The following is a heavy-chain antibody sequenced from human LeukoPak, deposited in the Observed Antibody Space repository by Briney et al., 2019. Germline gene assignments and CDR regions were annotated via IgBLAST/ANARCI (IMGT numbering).Heavy chain of an antibody. CDR1: GFTFSSYA. V-gene: IGHV3-23*01. D-gene: IGHD1-1*01. CDR2: ISGSGGST. Sequence: GRSLRLSCAASGFTFSSYAMSWVRQAPGKGLEWVSAISGSGGSTYYADSVKGRFTISRDNSKNTLPLQMNSLRAEDTAVYYCAKAPFTTNWFWDYWGQGTLVTVSS. CDR3: AKAPFTTNWFWDY. J-gene: IGHJ4*02.